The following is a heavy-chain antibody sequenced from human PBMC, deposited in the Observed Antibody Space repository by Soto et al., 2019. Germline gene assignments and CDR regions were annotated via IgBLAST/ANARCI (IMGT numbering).Heavy chain of an antibody. J-gene: IGHJ5*02. CDR2: VNHSGEA. Sequence: KRAETLSLTCFVYVGSFRNYYWIWFRQPPGKGLEWIGEVNHSGEATYNPSLQSRITISLETSNNQFSLKMTSVTAADTAMYFCMRTERFPRSLFDPWGQGTQVTVSS. CDR3: MRTERFPRSLFDP. V-gene: IGHV4-34*01. D-gene: IGHD1-1*01. CDR1: VGSFRNYY.